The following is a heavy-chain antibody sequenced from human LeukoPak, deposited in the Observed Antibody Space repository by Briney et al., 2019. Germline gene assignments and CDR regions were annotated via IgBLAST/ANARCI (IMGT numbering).Heavy chain of an antibody. CDR2: IIPIFGTA. J-gene: IGHJ5*02. CDR3: ARLKSGIAAAENWFDP. V-gene: IGHV1-69*05. Sequence: GASVKVSCKASGGTFSSYAISWVRQAPGQGLEWMGGIIPIFGTANYAQKFQGRVTITTDESTSTAYMELSSLRSEDTAVYYCARLKSGIAAAENWFDPWGQGTLVTVSS. D-gene: IGHD6-13*01. CDR1: GGTFSSYA.